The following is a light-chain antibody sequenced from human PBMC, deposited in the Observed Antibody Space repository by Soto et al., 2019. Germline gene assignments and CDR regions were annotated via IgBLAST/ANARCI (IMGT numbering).Light chain of an antibody. CDR2: EVT. CDR3: SSYAASNNFYFV. Sequence: QSALTQPPSASGSPGQSVTISCTGTSSDVGGYNYVSWYQQYPGRAPKLMIYEVTKRPSGVPDRFSGSKSRNTASLTVSGLQDEDEADYYCSSYAASNNFYFVFGGGTKLTVL. V-gene: IGLV2-8*01. J-gene: IGLJ3*02. CDR1: SSDVGGYNY.